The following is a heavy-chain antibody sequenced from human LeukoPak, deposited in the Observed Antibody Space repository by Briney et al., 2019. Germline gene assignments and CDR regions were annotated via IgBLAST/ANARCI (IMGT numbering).Heavy chain of an antibody. V-gene: IGHV3-23*01. J-gene: IGHJ4*02. CDR3: AKDLGRYRNNYFDY. D-gene: IGHD1-26*01. CDR2: ISGSGGGT. CDR1: GFTFNSYA. Sequence: PGGSLRLSCAASGFTFNSYAMSWVRQAPEKGLEWVATISGSGGGTYYADSVKGRFTISRDDSKNTLYLQMNSLRAEDTAVYYCAKDLGRYRNNYFDYWGQGTLATVSS.